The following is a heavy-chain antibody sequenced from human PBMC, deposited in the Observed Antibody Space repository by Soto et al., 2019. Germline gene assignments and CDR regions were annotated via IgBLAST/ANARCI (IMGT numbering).Heavy chain of an antibody. CDR3: ARTNGAYSNYFDY. CDR2: IGGSSGHI. CDR1: GFTFSSYS. V-gene: IGHV3-21*01. Sequence: GGSLRLSCAASGFTFSSYSMVWVRQAPEKGLEWVSSIGGSSGHIYYADSLKGRFTISRDNAKNSLYLQMNSLRVDDTAVYYCARTNGAYSNYFDYWGQGTLGTVSS. D-gene: IGHD2-8*01. J-gene: IGHJ4*02.